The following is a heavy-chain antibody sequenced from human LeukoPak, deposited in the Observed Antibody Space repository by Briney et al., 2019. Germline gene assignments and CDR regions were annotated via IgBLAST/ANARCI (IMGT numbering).Heavy chain of an antibody. CDR1: GGTFSSYA. CDR3: ARFTMVRGVMYKAGEMGGGFPDY. D-gene: IGHD3-10*01. J-gene: IGHJ4*02. V-gene: IGHV1-69*04. Sequence: SVKVSCKASGGTFSSYAISWVRQAPGQGLEWMGRIIPILGIANYAQKFQGRVTITADKSTSTAYMELSSLRSEDTAVYYCARFTMVRGVMYKAGEMGGGFPDYWGQGTLVTVSS. CDR2: IIPILGIA.